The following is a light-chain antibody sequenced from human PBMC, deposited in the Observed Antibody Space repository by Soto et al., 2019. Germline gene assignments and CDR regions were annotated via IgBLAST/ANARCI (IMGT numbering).Light chain of an antibody. CDR2: LGS. CDR3: MQALQTPPT. Sequence: DLVMTQSPLSLPVTPGEPASISCRSSRSLLHSNGYNYLDWYLQKPGQSPQLLIYLGSNRASGVPDRFSGSGSGTDFTLKISRVEAEDVGVYYCMQALQTPPTFGGGTKVDI. V-gene: IGKV2-28*01. J-gene: IGKJ4*01. CDR1: RSLLHSNGYNY.